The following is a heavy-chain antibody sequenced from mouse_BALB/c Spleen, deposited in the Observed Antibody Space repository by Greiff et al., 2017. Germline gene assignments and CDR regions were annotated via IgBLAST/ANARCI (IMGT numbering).Heavy chain of an antibody. Sequence: EVQLQESGAELVRPEALVKLSCKASGFNIKDYYMHWVKQRPEQGLEWIGWIDPENGNTIYDPKFQGKASITADTSSNTAYLQLSSLTSEDTAVYYCARSGPPLLRKSYFDYWGQGTTLTVSS. CDR1: GFNIKDYY. D-gene: IGHD1-1*01. J-gene: IGHJ2*01. CDR2: IDPENGNT. V-gene: IGHV14-1*02. CDR3: ARSGPPLLRKSYFDY.